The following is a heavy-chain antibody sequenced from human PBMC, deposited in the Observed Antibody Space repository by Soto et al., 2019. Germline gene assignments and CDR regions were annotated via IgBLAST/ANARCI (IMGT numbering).Heavy chain of an antibody. CDR2: MYYGVST. CDR1: GSSISSSGYY. V-gene: IGHV4-39*01. Sequence: QLQVQESGPGLVKPSETLSLTCTVSGSSISSSGYYWGWIRQPPGKGLEWIGSMYYGVSTYYNPSLKSRVTVSVDASQNPFSLNLSSVTAADTAVYYCARLPSRHLVDYWGQGTLVTVSS. J-gene: IGHJ4*02. CDR3: ARLPSRHLVDY. D-gene: IGHD3-3*02.